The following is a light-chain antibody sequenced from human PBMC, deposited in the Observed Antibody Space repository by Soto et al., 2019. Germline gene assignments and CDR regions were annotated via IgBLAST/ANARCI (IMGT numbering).Light chain of an antibody. Sequence: QSVLTQPASVSGSPGQSITISCTGTSSDVGGYNYVSWYQQHPGKAPKLMIYDVSNRPSGVSNRFSGSKSGNTASLTISGLQADDEADYYCSSYTSSSLHVFGPGTKVTVL. V-gene: IGLV2-14*03. CDR2: DVS. J-gene: IGLJ1*01. CDR1: SSDVGGYNY. CDR3: SSYTSSSLHV.